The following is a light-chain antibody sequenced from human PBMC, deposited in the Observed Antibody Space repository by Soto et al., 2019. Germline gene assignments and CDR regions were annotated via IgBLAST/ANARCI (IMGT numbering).Light chain of an antibody. CDR1: QSVSSN. Sequence: EIVMTQSPATLSVSPGERATLSCRASQSVSSNLAWYQQKLGQAPRLLIYGASTRATGIPARFSGSGSGTDFTLTISRLEPEDFAVYYCQQYGSSPQVTFGQGTRLEIK. CDR3: QQYGSSPQVT. CDR2: GAS. J-gene: IGKJ5*01. V-gene: IGKV3-20*01.